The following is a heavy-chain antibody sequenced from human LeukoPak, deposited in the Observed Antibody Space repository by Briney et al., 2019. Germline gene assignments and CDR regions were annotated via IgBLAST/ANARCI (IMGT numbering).Heavy chain of an antibody. CDR2: IYYSGST. CDR3: ARVAGTGPNDAFDI. Sequence: MASETLSLTCPVSGGSISSSSYYWGWIRQPPGKGLEWIGYIYYSGSTYYNPSLKSRVTISVDTSKNQFSLKLSSVTAADTAVYYCARVAGTGPNDAFDIWGQGTMVTVSS. D-gene: IGHD6-13*01. V-gene: IGHV4-30-4*08. CDR1: GGSISSSSYY. J-gene: IGHJ3*02.